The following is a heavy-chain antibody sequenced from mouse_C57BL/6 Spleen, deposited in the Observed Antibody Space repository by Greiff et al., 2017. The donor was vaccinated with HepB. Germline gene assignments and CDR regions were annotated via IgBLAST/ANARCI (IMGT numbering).Heavy chain of an antibody. D-gene: IGHD2-4*01. CDR1: GFTFTDYY. J-gene: IGHJ2*01. CDR3: ARSSYDYVFDY. Sequence: DVMLVESGGGLVQPGGSLSLSCAASGFTFTDYYMSWVRQPPGKALEWLGFIRNKANGYTTDYSASVKGRFTISRDNSQIILYLQMNALRAEDSATYYCARSSYDYVFDYWSQGTTLTVSS. CDR2: IRNKANGYTT. V-gene: IGHV7-3*01.